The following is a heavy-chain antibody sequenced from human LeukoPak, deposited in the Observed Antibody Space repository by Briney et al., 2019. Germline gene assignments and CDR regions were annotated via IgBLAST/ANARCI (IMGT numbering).Heavy chain of an antibody. CDR1: GFTFSSYS. D-gene: IGHD2-2*01. Sequence: GGSLRLSCAASGFTFSSYSMNWVRQAPGKGLEWVSYISSSGSTIYYADSVKGRFTISRDNSKNTLYLQMNSLRAEDTAVYYCAKAVVSSIYWGQGTLVTVSS. CDR3: AKAVVSSIY. J-gene: IGHJ4*02. CDR2: ISSSGSTI. V-gene: IGHV3-48*01.